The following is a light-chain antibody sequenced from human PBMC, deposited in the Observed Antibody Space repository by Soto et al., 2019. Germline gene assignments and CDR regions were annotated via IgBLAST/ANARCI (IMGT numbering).Light chain of an antibody. CDR3: AAWDDSLNGVV. CDR2: SSD. J-gene: IGLJ3*02. CDR1: FSNIGSKA. V-gene: IGLV1-44*01. Sequence: QSVLTQPPSASGTPGQRVTISCSGSFSNIGSKAVNWYQLSPGTAPKLLIYSSDQRPSGVPDRFSGSKSGTSASLAISGLQSEDGADYYCAAWDDSLNGVVFGGGTKLTVL.